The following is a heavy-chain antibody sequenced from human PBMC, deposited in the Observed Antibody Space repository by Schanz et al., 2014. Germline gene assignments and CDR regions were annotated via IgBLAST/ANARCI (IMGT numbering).Heavy chain of an antibody. Sequence: QVQLVQSGAELRKPGTSVKVSCKTSGYTFSNDDINWVRQAIGQGPEWMGWMQPDSGKTHYAEKFQGRVTITADKSAFTAYMDVSSLRSEDTAVYYCASSGAGYSSSWDFDYWGQGTLVTVSS. V-gene: IGHV1-8*01. J-gene: IGHJ4*02. CDR3: ASSGAGYSSSWDFDY. CDR2: MQPDSGKT. D-gene: IGHD6-13*01. CDR1: GYTFSNDD.